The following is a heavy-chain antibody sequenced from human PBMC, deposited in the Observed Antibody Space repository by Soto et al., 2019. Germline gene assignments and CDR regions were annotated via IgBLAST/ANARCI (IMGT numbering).Heavy chain of an antibody. CDR3: ARASKLTVTVYYFDY. CDR1: GFTFSSYA. CDR2: ISYDGSNK. V-gene: IGHV3-30-3*01. D-gene: IGHD4-17*01. J-gene: IGHJ4*02. Sequence: GGSLRLSCAASGFTFSSYAMHWVRQAPGKGLEWVAVISYDGSNKYYADSVKGRFTISRDNSKNTLYLQMNSLRAEDTAVYYCARASKLTVTVYYFDYWGQGTLVTVS.